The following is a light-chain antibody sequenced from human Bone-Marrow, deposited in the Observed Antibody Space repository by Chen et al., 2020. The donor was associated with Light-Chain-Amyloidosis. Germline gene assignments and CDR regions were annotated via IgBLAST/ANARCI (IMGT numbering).Light chain of an antibody. CDR2: NNN. Sequence: QSVLTHPPPASGTPGQRVLLSCSGSSSNIGKNYVYWYQQLPGAAPKLLIYNNNQRPSGVSDRFSGSKSGTSASLAISGLRSEDEADYHCAAWDGSLRGVVFGGGSKLTVL. CDR1: SSNIGKNY. V-gene: IGLV1-47*01. J-gene: IGLJ2*01. CDR3: AAWDGSLRGVV.